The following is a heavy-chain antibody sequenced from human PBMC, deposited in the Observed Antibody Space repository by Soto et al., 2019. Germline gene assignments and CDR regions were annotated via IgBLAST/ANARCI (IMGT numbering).Heavy chain of an antibody. CDR1: GASITSYY. V-gene: IGHV4-59*01. J-gene: IGHJ4*02. CDR2: IYYSGST. CDR3: ARENYDFWSAFPQVFDF. D-gene: IGHD3-3*01. Sequence: PSETLSLTCTVSGASITSYYWSWIRQPPGKGLEWIGYIYYSGSTNYNPSLKSRVTISVDTSKNQFSLKLSSVTAADTAVYYCARENYDFWSAFPQVFDFWGRGTLVTVSS.